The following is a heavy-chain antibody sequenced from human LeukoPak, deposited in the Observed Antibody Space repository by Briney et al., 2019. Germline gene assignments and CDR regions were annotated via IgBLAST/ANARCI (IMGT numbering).Heavy chain of an antibody. V-gene: IGHV3-15*07. CDR1: SFTFSNAW. Sequence: PGGSLRLSCAASSFTFSNAWMNWVRQAPGKGLEWVGRIKSKTDGGTIDYAAPVKGRFTISRDDSKNTLYLQMNSLKTEDTAVYYCVTDLVIKGYFDYWGQGALVTVSS. CDR2: IKSKTDGGTI. CDR3: VTDLVIKGYFDY. J-gene: IGHJ4*02. D-gene: IGHD2-21*01.